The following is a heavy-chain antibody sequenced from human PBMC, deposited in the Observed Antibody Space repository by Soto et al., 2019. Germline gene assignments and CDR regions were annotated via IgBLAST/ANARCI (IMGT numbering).Heavy chain of an antibody. J-gene: IGHJ3*02. CDR1: GYTFSSYD. CDR3: AKATATGGGAFDI. D-gene: IGHD2-8*02. Sequence: SLRLSCAASGYTFSSYDMSWVRQAPGKGLEWVSTILVAGSTHYPDSVRGRFAISRDNSKDTVFLQMNSLTAGDTAVYYCAKATATGGGAFDICGQGTMVTVSS. CDR2: ILVAGST. V-gene: IGHV3-23*01.